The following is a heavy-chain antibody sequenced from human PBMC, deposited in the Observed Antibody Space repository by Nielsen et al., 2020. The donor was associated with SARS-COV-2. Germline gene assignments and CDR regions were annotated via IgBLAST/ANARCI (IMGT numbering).Heavy chain of an antibody. V-gene: IGHV3-11*03. CDR1: GFTFSDYY. J-gene: IGHJ4*02. CDR2: ISSSSSYT. CDR3: ARCSGGSCYATTFDY. Sequence: GESLKISCAASGFTFSDYYMSWIRQAPGKGLEWVSYISSSSSYTNYADSVKGRFTISRDDAKNSLYLQMNSLRAEDTAVYYCARCSGGSCYATTFDYWCQGTLVTVSS. D-gene: IGHD2-15*01.